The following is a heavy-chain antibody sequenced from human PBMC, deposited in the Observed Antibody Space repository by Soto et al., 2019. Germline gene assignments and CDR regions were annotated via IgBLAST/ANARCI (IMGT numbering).Heavy chain of an antibody. D-gene: IGHD5-18*01. Sequence: QVQLVQSGAEVKKPGSSVKVSCKASGGTFSSYTISWVRQAPGQGLEWMGRIIPILGIANYAQKFQGRVTIPAEKPTSTAYMGRSSRRSGDTAVYYCARAKSGYSYGASYYYYGMAVGGQGTTVTVPS. CDR3: ARAKSGYSYGASYYYYGMAV. CDR1: GGTFSSYT. J-gene: IGHJ6*02. V-gene: IGHV1-69*02. CDR2: IIPILGIA.